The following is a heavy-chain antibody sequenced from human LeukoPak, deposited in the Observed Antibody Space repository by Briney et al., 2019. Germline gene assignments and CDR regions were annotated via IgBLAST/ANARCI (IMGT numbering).Heavy chain of an antibody. Sequence: ASVKVSCEASGYTFSIYGFSWVRQAPGQGLEWMGWINAYNGNTNYAQNLPGRVTMTTATSTSTAYMELRSMRPDDTAVDYFARRQGTTLNFVYWGQGTLVTVSS. J-gene: IGHJ4*02. CDR1: GYTFSIYG. CDR3: ARRQGTTLNFVY. D-gene: IGHD1-1*01. CDR2: INAYNGNT. V-gene: IGHV1-18*01.